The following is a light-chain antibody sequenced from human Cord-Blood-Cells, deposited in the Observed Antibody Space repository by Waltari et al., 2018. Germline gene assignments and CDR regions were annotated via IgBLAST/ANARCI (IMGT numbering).Light chain of an antibody. CDR3: QQSYSTPRT. Sequence: DIQMTQSPSSLSASVGDRVTITCRASQSISSYLNWYQQKPGKAPKLLIYAASSLQSGVPSRFSGSGSGTDFTHTISILQPEDFATYYCQQSYSTPRTCGQGTNVEIK. CDR1: QSISSY. V-gene: IGKV1-39*01. CDR2: AAS. J-gene: IGKJ1*01.